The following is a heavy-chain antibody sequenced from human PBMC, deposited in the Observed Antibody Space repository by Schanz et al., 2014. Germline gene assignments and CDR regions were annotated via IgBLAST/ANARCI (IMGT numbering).Heavy chain of an antibody. D-gene: IGHD5-12*01. CDR2: IKGDSSEK. J-gene: IGHJ4*02. CDR1: GFTFSDHW. Sequence: VQLMESGGALVQPGGSLRLSCSASGFTFSDHWMSWVRQPPGKGLEWVANIKGDSSEKNYVDSVKGRFTLSRDNAKKTMDLQMNSLRVEDTAVYYCARDPNSVNEIDYWGQGTLVTVSS. CDR3: ARDPNSVNEIDY. V-gene: IGHV3-7*03.